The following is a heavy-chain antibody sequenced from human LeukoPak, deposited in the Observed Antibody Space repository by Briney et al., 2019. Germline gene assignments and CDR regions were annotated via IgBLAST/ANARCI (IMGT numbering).Heavy chain of an antibody. V-gene: IGHV4-59*01. J-gene: IGHJ6*03. Sequence: PSETLSLTCTVSGGSISSYYWSWIRQPPGKGLEWIGYIYYSGSTNYNPSLKGRVTISVDTSKNQFSLKLSSVTAADTAVYYCARAPPYDYVWGSYRYQEGYYMDVWGKGTTVTVSS. CDR2: IYYSGST. CDR3: ARAPPYDYVWGSYRYQEGYYMDV. CDR1: GGSISSYY. D-gene: IGHD3-16*02.